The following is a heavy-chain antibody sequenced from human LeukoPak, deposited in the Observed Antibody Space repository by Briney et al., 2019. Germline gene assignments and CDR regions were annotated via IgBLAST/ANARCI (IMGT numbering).Heavy chain of an antibody. CDR1: GFTVSSYS. CDR3: ARDSIKYSSSWYALNWFDP. D-gene: IGHD6-13*01. V-gene: IGHV3-21*01. J-gene: IGHJ5*02. Sequence: AGGSLRLSCAASGFTVSSYSMNWVRQAPGKGLEWVSSISSSSSYIYYADSVKGRFTISRDNAKNSLYLQMNSLRAEDTAVYYCARDSIKYSSSWYALNWFDPWGQGTLVTVSS. CDR2: ISSSSSYI.